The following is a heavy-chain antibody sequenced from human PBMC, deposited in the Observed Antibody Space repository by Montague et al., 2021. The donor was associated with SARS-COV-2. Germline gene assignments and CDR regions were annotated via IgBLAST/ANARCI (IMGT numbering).Heavy chain of an antibody. D-gene: IGHD6-13*01. CDR1: GFTFSSYA. Sequence: SLRLSCAASGFTFSSYAMHWVRQAPGKGLEWVAVISYDGSNKYYADSVKGRFTISRDNSKNTLYLQMNSLRAEDTAVYYCARDVFPPSSWPAEYFQHWGQGTLVIVSS. CDR2: ISYDGSNK. CDR3: ARDVFPPSSWPAEYFQH. V-gene: IGHV3-30-3*01. J-gene: IGHJ1*01.